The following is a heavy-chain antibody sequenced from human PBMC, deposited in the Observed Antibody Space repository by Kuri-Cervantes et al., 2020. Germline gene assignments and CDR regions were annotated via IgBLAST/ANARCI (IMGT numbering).Heavy chain of an antibody. Sequence: ASVKVSCKASGYAFTGNDINWVRQATGQGLEWMGWMNPNSGNTGYAQKFQGRVTMTRDTAISTAYMELSSLRSEDTAVYYCAREYSSSVASYFDYWGQGTLVTVSS. J-gene: IGHJ4*02. V-gene: IGHV1-8*02. CDR2: MNPNSGNT. CDR1: GYAFTGND. CDR3: AREYSSSVASYFDY. D-gene: IGHD6-13*01.